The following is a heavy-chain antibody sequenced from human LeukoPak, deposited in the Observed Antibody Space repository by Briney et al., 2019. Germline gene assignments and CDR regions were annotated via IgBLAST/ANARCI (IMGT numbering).Heavy chain of an antibody. Sequence: GASVKVSCKASGGTFSSYAISWVRQAPGQGLEWMGGIIPIFGTANYAQKFQGRVTITADESTSTAYMELSSLRSEDTAVYYCARTQTRDYYGSSGYYFDYWGQGTLVTVSS. V-gene: IGHV1-69*13. CDR1: GGTFSSYA. CDR2: IIPIFGTA. J-gene: IGHJ4*02. CDR3: ARTQTRDYYGSSGYYFDY. D-gene: IGHD3-22*01.